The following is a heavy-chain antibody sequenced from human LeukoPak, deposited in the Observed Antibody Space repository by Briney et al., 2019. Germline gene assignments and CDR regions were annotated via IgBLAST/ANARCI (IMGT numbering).Heavy chain of an antibody. CDR2: INPNTGAT. D-gene: IGHD4-17*01. V-gene: IGHV1-2*02. J-gene: IGHJ2*01. Sequence: ASVKVSCKASGYTFTGYYMLWVRQAPGQGLEWMGWINPNTGATDTAQKFQGRVTMTRDTSISAAYMELSRLRSDDTAVYYCARDRVPRAYGDYVAHWYFDLWGRGTLVTVSS. CDR1: GYTFTGYY. CDR3: ARDRVPRAYGDYVAHWYFDL.